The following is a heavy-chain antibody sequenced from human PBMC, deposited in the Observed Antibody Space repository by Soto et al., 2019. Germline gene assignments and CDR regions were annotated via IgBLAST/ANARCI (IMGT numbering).Heavy chain of an antibody. D-gene: IGHD3-10*01. Sequence: QVQLVESGGGVVQPGRSLRLSCAASGFTFSSYAMHWVRQAPGKGLEWVAVISYDGSNKYYAESVKGRFIISRDKSENTLYLQMNSLRPEDTAVYYCAKDLGSGKPYYYYAMDVWGQGTTVTVSS. J-gene: IGHJ6*02. CDR3: AKDLGSGKPYYYYAMDV. CDR1: GFTFSSYA. V-gene: IGHV3-30*04. CDR2: ISYDGSNK.